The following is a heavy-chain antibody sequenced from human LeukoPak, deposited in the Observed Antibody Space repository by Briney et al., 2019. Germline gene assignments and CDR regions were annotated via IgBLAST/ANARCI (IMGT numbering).Heavy chain of an antibody. CDR1: GGTFSSYA. J-gene: IGHJ4*02. V-gene: IGHV1-69*13. Sequence: SVKVSCKASGGTFSSYAISWVRQAPGQGLEWMGGIIPIFGTANYAQKFQGRVTITADESTSTAYMELSSLRSEDTAVYYCARGLTMVRGVRVPGYWGQGTLVTVSS. D-gene: IGHD3-10*01. CDR2: IIPIFGTA. CDR3: ARGLTMVRGVRVPGY.